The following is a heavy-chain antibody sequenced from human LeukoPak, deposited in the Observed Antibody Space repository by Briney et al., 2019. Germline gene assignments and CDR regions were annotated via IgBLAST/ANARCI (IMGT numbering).Heavy chain of an antibody. D-gene: IGHD6-6*01. CDR1: GGSFSGYY. V-gene: IGHV4-34*01. Sequence: SETLSLTCAVYGGSFSGYYWSWIRQPPGKGLEWIGEINHSGSTNYNPSPKSRVTISVDTSKNQFSLKLSSVTAADTAVYYCTSSSGRNWFDPWGQGTLVTVSS. J-gene: IGHJ5*02. CDR3: TSSSGRNWFDP. CDR2: INHSGST.